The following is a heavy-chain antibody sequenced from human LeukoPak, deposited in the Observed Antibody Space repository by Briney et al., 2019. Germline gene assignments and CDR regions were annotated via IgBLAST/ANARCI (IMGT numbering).Heavy chain of an antibody. CDR1: GFSFDDYA. CDR2: ISWNSGSI. D-gene: IGHD4-17*01. Sequence: PGRSLRLSCAASGFSFDDYAMHWVRQAPGKGLEWVSGISWNSGSIGYVDSVKGRFTISRDNAKNSLYLQMNSLRAEDTAVYYCAREKATVTTSGMDYWGQGTLVTVSS. CDR3: AREKATVTTSGMDY. J-gene: IGHJ4*02. V-gene: IGHV3-9*01.